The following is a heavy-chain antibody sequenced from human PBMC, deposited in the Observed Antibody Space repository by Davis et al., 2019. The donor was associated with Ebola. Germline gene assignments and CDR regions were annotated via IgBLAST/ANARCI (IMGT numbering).Heavy chain of an antibody. V-gene: IGHV4-34*01. Sequence: GSLRLSCAVYGGSFSGYYWSWIRQPPGKGLEWIGEINHSGSTNYNPSLKSRVTISVATSKNQFSLKLSSVTAADTAVYYCARIPDYYYYYGMDVWGQGTTVTVSS. CDR1: GGSFSGYY. CDR3: ARIPDYYYYYGMDV. J-gene: IGHJ6*02. CDR2: INHSGST.